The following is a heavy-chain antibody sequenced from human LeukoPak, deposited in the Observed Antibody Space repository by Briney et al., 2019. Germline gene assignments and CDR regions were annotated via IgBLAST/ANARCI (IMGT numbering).Heavy chain of an antibody. Sequence: PSETLSLTCTVSGGSISSYYWSWIRQPPGKGLEWIGYIYYSGSTNYNPSLKSRVTISVDTSKNQFSLKRSSVTAADTAVYYCARLELAVAGFHFDYWGQGTLVTVSS. V-gene: IGHV4-59*08. CDR1: GGSISSYY. CDR2: IYYSGST. CDR3: ARLELAVAGFHFDY. D-gene: IGHD6-19*01. J-gene: IGHJ4*02.